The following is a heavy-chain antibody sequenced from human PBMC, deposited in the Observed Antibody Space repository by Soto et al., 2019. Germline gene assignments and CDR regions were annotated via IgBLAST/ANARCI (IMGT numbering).Heavy chain of an antibody. CDR1: GFTFSTYD. CDR2: IIGGVGTT. J-gene: IGHJ4*02. V-gene: IGHV3-23*01. D-gene: IGHD3-3*01. CDR3: AKGSALDY. Sequence: EVQLLESGGNLVQPGGSLRLSCTASGFTFSTYDMTWVRQAPGKGLEWVSLIIGGVGTTYYADSVKGRFTISRDNSKNTLYLQMSSLRDEDTALYYCAKGSALDYWGQGTLVIVSS.